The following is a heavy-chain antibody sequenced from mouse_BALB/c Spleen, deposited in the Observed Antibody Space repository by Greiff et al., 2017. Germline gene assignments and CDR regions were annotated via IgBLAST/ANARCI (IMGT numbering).Heavy chain of an antibody. CDR1: GYTFTSYW. CDR2: IYPSDSYT. CDR3: TRLGAYYGNYDAMDY. D-gene: IGHD2-10*01. Sequence: QVQLQQPGAELVRPGASVKLSCKASGYTFTSYWINWVKQRPGQGLEWIGNIYPSDSYTNYNQKFKDKATLTVDKSSSTAYMQLSSPTSEDSAVYYCTRLGAYYGNYDAMDYWGQGTSVTVSA. J-gene: IGHJ4*01. V-gene: IGHV1-69*02.